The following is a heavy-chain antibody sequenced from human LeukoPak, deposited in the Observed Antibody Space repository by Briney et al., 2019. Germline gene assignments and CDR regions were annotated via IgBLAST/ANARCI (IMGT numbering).Heavy chain of an antibody. J-gene: IGHJ5*02. CDR1: GGSISSYY. V-gene: IGHV4-59*01. CDR2: IYYSGST. D-gene: IGHD2-15*01. CDR3: ARDLCSGGSCYWFDP. Sequence: PSGTLSLTCTVSGGSISSYYWSWIRQPPGKGLEWIGYIYYSGSTNYNPPLKSRVTISVDTSKNQFSLKLSSVTAADTAVYYCARDLCSGGSCYWFDPWGQGTLVTVSS.